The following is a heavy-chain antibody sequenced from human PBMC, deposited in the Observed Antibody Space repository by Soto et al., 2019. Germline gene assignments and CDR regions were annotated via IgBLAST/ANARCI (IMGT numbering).Heavy chain of an antibody. CDR3: ARGTNGYDFWSGYYTKFQH. J-gene: IGHJ1*01. Sequence: PGGSLRLSCAASGFTFGSYSMNWVRQAPGKGLEWVSSISSSSSYIYYADSVKGRFTISRDNAKNSLYLQMNSLRAEDTAVYYCARGTNGYDFWSGYYTKFQHWGQGTLVTVSS. D-gene: IGHD3-3*01. CDR1: GFTFGSYS. CDR2: ISSSSSYI. V-gene: IGHV3-21*01.